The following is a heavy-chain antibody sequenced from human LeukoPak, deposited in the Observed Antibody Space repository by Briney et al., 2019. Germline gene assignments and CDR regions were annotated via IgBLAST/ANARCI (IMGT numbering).Heavy chain of an antibody. V-gene: IGHV1-2*02. CDR3: ATWGLHFDI. CDR2: IRPNSGVT. Sequence: ASVKVSCKASGYTFAAYYMYWVRQAPGQGLEWMGWIRPNSGVTNYTQKSQGRVTMTRDTSINTAYMELSSLTSDDTAVYFCATWGLHFDIWGQGTMVTVAS. CDR1: GYTFAAYY. D-gene: IGHD3-16*01. J-gene: IGHJ3*02.